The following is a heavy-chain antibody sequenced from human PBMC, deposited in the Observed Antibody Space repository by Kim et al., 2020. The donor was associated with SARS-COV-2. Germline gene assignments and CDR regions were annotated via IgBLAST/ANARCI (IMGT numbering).Heavy chain of an antibody. D-gene: IGHD5-18*01. V-gene: IGHV4-34*01. Sequence: SRVTISVATSKNQFSLKLSSVTAADTAVYYCARGRGGYSYGYYYYYGMDVWGQGTTVTVSS. CDR3: ARGRGGYSYGYYYYYGMDV. J-gene: IGHJ6*02.